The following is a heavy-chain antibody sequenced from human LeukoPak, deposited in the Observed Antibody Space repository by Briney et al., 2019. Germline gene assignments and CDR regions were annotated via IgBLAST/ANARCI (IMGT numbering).Heavy chain of an antibody. Sequence: PSETLSLTCAVSGDSISTNHWWSWVRQPPGKGLEWIGEVYHSGSTNYNPSLKSRVTISVDKSKNLFSLKLTSVTAADTAMYYCTRSVGATNFDYWGQGTLVTVSS. V-gene: IGHV4-4*02. D-gene: IGHD1-26*01. CDR1: GDSISTNHW. J-gene: IGHJ4*02. CDR3: TRSVGATNFDY. CDR2: VYHSGST.